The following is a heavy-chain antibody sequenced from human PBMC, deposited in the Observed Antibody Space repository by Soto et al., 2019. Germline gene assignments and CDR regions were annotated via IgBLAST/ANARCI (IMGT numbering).Heavy chain of an antibody. CDR1: GGSISSGGYY. CDR3: ARAVRGYSYGTFDY. J-gene: IGHJ4*02. D-gene: IGHD5-18*01. CDR2: IYYSGST. Sequence: PSETLSLTCTVSGGSISSGGYYWSWIRQHPGKGLEWIGYIYYSGSTYYNPSLKSRVTISVDTSKNQFSLKLSSVTAADTAVYYCARAVRGYSYGTFDYWGQGTLVTVSS. V-gene: IGHV4-31*03.